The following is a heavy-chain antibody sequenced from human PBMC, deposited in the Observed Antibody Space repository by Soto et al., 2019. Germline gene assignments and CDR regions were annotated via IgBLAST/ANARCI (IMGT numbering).Heavy chain of an antibody. J-gene: IGHJ5*02. Sequence: ASVKVSCKASGYTFTGYYMHWVRQAPGQGLEWMGWINPNSGGTNYAQKFQGRVTMTRDTSISTAYMELSRLRSDDTAVYYCARDIVVVPAAIGENNWFDPWGKGTLFTVSS. CDR3: ARDIVVVPAAIGENNWFDP. D-gene: IGHD2-2*01. CDR2: INPNSGGT. CDR1: GYTFTGYY. V-gene: IGHV1-2*02.